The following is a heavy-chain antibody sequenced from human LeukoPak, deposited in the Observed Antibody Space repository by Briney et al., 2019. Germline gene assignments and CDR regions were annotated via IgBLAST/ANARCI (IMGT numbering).Heavy chain of an antibody. D-gene: IGHD6-25*01. Sequence: ASVKVSCKASGYTFPTYGISWVRQAPGQGLEWMGWISAYNGNTNYAQKFQGRVTMTTDTSTSTAYMELSSLRSEDTAVYYCARDRGRLCDYWGQGTLVTVSS. CDR3: ARDRGRLCDY. J-gene: IGHJ4*02. CDR1: GYTFPTYG. V-gene: IGHV1-18*01. CDR2: ISAYNGNT.